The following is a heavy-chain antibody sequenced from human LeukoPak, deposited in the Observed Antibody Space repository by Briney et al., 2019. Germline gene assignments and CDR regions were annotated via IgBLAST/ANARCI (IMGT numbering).Heavy chain of an antibody. V-gene: IGHV3-23*01. D-gene: IGHD2-2*01. CDR3: ASQKLGSTSYSLDY. J-gene: IGHJ4*02. Sequence: PGGSLRLSCAASGFTFRSYAMNWVRQAPGKGLEWVSGISDSGDSAYYADSVKGRFTISRDSSESTLYLQVNSLRAEDTAVYYCASQKLGSTSYSLDYWGQRTLVTVSS. CDR1: GFTFRSYA. CDR2: ISDSGDSA.